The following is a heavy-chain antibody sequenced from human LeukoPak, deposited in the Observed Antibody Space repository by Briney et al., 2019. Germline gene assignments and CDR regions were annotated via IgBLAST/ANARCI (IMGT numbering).Heavy chain of an antibody. J-gene: IGHJ4*02. CDR3: GRDQTPFY. CDR2: IKHDGSED. Sequence: GGSLRLSCAASGFTFSSYWMTWARQAPGKWLEWVATIKHDGSEDYYLDSVKGRFTISRDNAKSSMWLQMSSLRAEDTAVYYCGRDQTPFYWGQGSLVTVSS. CDR1: GFTFSSYW. V-gene: IGHV3-7*01. D-gene: IGHD2-15*01.